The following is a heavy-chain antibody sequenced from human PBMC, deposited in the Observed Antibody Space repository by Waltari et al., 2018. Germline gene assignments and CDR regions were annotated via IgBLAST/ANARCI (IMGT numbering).Heavy chain of an antibody. D-gene: IGHD6-19*01. J-gene: IGHJ5*02. V-gene: IGHV3-30-3*01. CDR2: ISHDGNSK. Sequence: EQLVESGGGVVQPGRSLRLSCTIPESHLNWVRQAPDKGLEWVAAISHDGNSKYYADSVKGRFTISRDNSRNTMYLQLDSLTAEDSAVYYCAREMGSSGRAGWFDPWGQGTLVTVSS. CDR1: ESH. CDR3: AREMGSSGRAGWFDP.